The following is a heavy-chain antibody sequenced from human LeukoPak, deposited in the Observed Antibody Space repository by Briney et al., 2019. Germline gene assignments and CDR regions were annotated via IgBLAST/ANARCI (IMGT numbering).Heavy chain of an antibody. V-gene: IGHV3-43*02. J-gene: IGHJ4*02. CDR1: GLPIADFA. CDR3: AKESGKFDY. Sequence: GGSLRLSCVASGLPIADFAMHWVRQAPGKGLEWVSLISGDGVSTFYADSVKGRFSISRDNSKNSLYPEMNSLRTEDAAMYYCAKESGKFDYWGQGTLVAVSS. CDR2: ISGDGVST.